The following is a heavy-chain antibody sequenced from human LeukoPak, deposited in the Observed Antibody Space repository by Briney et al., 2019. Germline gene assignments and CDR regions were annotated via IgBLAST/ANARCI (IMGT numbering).Heavy chain of an antibody. V-gene: IGHV4-59*01. J-gene: IGHJ4*02. D-gene: IGHD3-22*01. CDR2: ISNSGST. CDR3: ASASYYYDSSGYSYYFDY. CDR1: GGSISSYY. Sequence: SETLSLTCTVSGGSISSYYWSWIRQPPGKGLECMGYISNSGSTKYNPSLKSRVTISVDTSKSQFSLKLNSVTAADTAVYYCASASYYYDSSGYSYYFDYWGQGTLVTVSS.